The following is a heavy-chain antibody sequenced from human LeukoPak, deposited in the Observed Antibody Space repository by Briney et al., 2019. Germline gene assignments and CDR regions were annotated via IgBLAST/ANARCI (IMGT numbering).Heavy chain of an antibody. J-gene: IGHJ6*04. D-gene: IGHD3-10*02. CDR2: ISSDGSRT. V-gene: IGHV3-11*04. Sequence: PGGSLRLSCAASGFIFSDYYMSWIRQAPGKGLEWVSYISSDGSRTYYADSVKGRLTISRDNAKNSLYLQMNSLRAEDTAVYYCAELGITMIGGVWGKGTTVTISS. CDR1: GFIFSDYY. CDR3: AELGITMIGGV.